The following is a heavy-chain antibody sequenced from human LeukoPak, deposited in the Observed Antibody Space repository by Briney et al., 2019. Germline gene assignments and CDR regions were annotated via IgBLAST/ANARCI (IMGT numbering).Heavy chain of an antibody. Sequence: SETLSLTCTVSAGSISSSSYYWGWIRQPPGKGLEWSGSIYYGGSTYYNPSLKSRVTISVDTSKNQFSLKLSSVTAADAAVYYCARLSSGSFDYWGQGTLVTVSS. J-gene: IGHJ4*02. V-gene: IGHV4-39*01. D-gene: IGHD6-19*01. CDR1: AGSISSSSYY. CDR2: IYYGGST. CDR3: ARLSSGSFDY.